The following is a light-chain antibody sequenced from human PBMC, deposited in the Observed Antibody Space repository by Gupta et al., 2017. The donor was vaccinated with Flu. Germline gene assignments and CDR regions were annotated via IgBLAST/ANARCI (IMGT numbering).Light chain of an antibody. J-gene: IGKJ1*01. V-gene: IGKV1-5*03. CDR2: KAS. CDR3: QQYSTYRT. CDR1: QSISSW. Sequence: SPSTLSASVGDRVTITCRASQSISSWLAWYQQKPGKAPRLLIYKASTLESGVPSRFSGSGSGIEFTLTISSLQPDDFATYYCQQYSTYRTFGQGTKVEI.